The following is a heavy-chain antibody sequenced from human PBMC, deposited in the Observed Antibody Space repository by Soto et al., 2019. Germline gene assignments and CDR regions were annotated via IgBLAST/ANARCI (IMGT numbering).Heavy chain of an antibody. J-gene: IGHJ6*02. CDR2: IKSSSGTR. CDR3: ARVRGYGYYYSGMDV. D-gene: IGHD3-16*01. V-gene: IGHV3-48*02. Sequence: EVQLVESGGGLVQPWGSLRLSCAASGFTFSTYSMTWVRQPPGRGPEWVSYIKSSSGTRYYADSVKGRFTISRDNAKNSLYLQMNSLRDEDTAVYYCARVRGYGYYYSGMDVWGQGTTVTVSS. CDR1: GFTFSTYS.